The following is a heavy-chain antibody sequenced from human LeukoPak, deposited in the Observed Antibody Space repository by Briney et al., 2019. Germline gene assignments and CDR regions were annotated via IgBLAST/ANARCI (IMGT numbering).Heavy chain of an antibody. Sequence: SWVRQPPGKGLEWIGYIYYSGSTYYNPSLKSRVTISVDTSKNQFSLKLSSVTAADTAVYYCARGRVDYYGSGSPHLDYWGQGTLVTVSS. V-gene: IGHV4-30-4*08. J-gene: IGHJ4*02. D-gene: IGHD3-10*01. CDR3: ARGRVDYYGSGSPHLDY. CDR2: IYYSGST.